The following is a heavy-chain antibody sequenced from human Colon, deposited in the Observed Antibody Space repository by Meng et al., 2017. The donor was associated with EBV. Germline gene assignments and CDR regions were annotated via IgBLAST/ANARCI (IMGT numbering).Heavy chain of an antibody. D-gene: IGHD2-2*01. J-gene: IGHJ4*02. V-gene: IGHV4-4*02. CDR2: LYCGGGI. CDR1: EGSIIARDW. Sequence: PGMGWSACNRSLVCALSEGSIIARDWWSWARSPPGKGVAWIGELYCGGGINYNPSFKCRVSISVATTNKQYSLKLSYVTAADTAVYYCTRVRVIPADVGFDYWGQGTLVTVSS. CDR3: TRVRVIPADVGFDY.